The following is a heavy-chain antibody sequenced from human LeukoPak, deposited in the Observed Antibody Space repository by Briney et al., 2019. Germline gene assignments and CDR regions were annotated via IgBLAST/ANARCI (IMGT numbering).Heavy chain of an antibody. CDR2: ITTSDGNT. D-gene: IGHD7-27*01. CDR3: AKDGGLWVSAHWGDS. CDR1: GFTFSSYT. V-gene: IGHV3-23*01. J-gene: IGHJ4*02. Sequence: GGSLRLTCAASGFTFSSYTMSWVRQAPGKGLEWVSTITTSDGNTYYADSVKGRFTASRDNSKNTLFLQMNSLRAEDTAVYYCAKDGGLWVSAHWGDSWGRGTLVTVSS.